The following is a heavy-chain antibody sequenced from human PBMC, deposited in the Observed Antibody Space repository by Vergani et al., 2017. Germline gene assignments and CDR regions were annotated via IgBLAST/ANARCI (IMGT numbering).Heavy chain of an antibody. Sequence: QLQLVESGGGVVQPGRSLRLSCAASGFNFNNFGIHWVRQAPGKGLEWVAVISFDGTTKYYADSVKGRFTISRDNSKKMLSLEMNSLRNDDTALYYCTKGPQQRLNVLDNWGQGTLVTVSS. CDR3: TKGPQQRLNVLDN. J-gene: IGHJ4*01. D-gene: IGHD6-25*01. CDR2: ISFDGTTK. V-gene: IGHV3-30*18. CDR1: GFNFNNFG.